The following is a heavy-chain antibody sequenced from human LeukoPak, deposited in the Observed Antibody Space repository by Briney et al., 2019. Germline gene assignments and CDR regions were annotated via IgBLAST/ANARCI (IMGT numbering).Heavy chain of an antibody. Sequence: SGTLSLTCDVSGGSISATNWWTWVRQPPGGGLEWIGEVHLNGRTHYSPSLESRVTMSADMSENHISLQLTSVTAADTAVYYCAREGGFYRPLDYSGPGTLVIVSS. CDR1: GGSISATNW. CDR3: AREGGFYRPLDY. CDR2: VHLNGRT. D-gene: IGHD2/OR15-2a*01. V-gene: IGHV4-4*02. J-gene: IGHJ4*02.